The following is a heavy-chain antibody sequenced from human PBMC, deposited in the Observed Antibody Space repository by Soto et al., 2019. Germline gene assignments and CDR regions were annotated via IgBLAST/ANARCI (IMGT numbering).Heavy chain of an antibody. V-gene: IGHV3-74*01. CDR2: IKRDGSST. Sequence: GGSLRLSCAASGFTFSTYWMHWVRQAPGKGLVWVSRIKRDGSSTTYADSVKGRFTISRDNAKNTLYLQMSSLRAEDTAVYYCAREGLDTAGFFDIWGQGTVVTVSS. D-gene: IGHD6-13*01. CDR1: GFTFSTYW. J-gene: IGHJ3*02. CDR3: AREGLDTAGFFDI.